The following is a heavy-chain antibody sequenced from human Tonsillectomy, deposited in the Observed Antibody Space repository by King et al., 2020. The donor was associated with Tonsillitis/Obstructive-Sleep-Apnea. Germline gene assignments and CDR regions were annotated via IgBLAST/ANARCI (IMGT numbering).Heavy chain of an antibody. D-gene: IGHD3-10*01. CDR1: GFTFSSYW. V-gene: IGHV3-74*01. J-gene: IGHJ5*02. CDR2: INGDGSST. CDR3: ARDRPYYYGSGSNWFDP. Sequence: VQLVESGGGLVQPGGSLRLSCAASGFTFSSYWMHWVRQAPGKGLVWVSRINGDGSSTSYADSVKGRFTISRDNAKNTLYLQMNSLRAEDTAVYYCARDRPYYYGSGSNWFDPWGQGTLVTVSS.